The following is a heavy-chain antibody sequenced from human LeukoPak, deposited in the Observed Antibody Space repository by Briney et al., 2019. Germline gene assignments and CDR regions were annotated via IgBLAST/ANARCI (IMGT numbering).Heavy chain of an antibody. CDR1: GFTFSSYW. CDR2: IKQDGSEK. V-gene: IGHV3-7*03. CDR3: AGTYYYDKGAFDI. D-gene: IGHD3-22*01. Sequence: GGSLRLSCAASGFTFSSYWMSWVRQAPGKGLEWVANIKQDGSEKYYVDSVEGRFTISRDNAKNSLYLQMNSLRAEDTAVYYCAGTYYYDKGAFDIWGQGTMVTVSS. J-gene: IGHJ3*02.